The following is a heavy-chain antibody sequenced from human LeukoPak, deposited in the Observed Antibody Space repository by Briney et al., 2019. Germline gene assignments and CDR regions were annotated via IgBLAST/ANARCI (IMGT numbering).Heavy chain of an antibody. D-gene: IGHD4-17*01. V-gene: IGHV3-48*04. Sequence: PGGSLRLSCAASGFTFSSYAMSWVRQAPGKGLEWVSYISSSSSTIYYADSVKGRFTISRDNAKNSLYLQMNSLRAEDTAVYYCATVSGLYGDYDAFDIWGQGTMVTVSS. CDR1: GFTFSSYA. J-gene: IGHJ3*02. CDR3: ATVSGLYGDYDAFDI. CDR2: ISSSSSTI.